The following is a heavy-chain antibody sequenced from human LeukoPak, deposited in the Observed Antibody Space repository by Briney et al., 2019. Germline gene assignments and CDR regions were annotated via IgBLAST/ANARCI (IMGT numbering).Heavy chain of an antibody. V-gene: IGHV4-39*07. D-gene: IGHD1-14*01. CDR1: GGSISSSSYY. Sequence: SETLSLTCTVSGGSISSSSYYWGWLRQPPGKGLEWIGSIYYSGSTYYNPSLKSRVTISVDTSKNQFSLKLSSVTAADTAVYYCARAAGTPAPDYWGQGTLVTVSS. CDR2: IYYSGST. J-gene: IGHJ4*02. CDR3: ARAAGTPAPDY.